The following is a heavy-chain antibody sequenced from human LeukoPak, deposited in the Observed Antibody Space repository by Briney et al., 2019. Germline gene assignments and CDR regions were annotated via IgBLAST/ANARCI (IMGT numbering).Heavy chain of an antibody. V-gene: IGHV4-38-2*02. CDR2: IFHTGST. Sequence: SETLSHTCTVSGDSISSGNYWGWIRQPPGKGLEWIGSIFHTGSTYFNLSLKSRVTISVDTSKTQFSLKLSSVTAADTAVYYCSRAYPYCTSTSCQPLWGQGTLVTVSS. J-gene: IGHJ4*02. CDR3: SRAYPYCTSTSCQPL. CDR1: GDSISSGNY. D-gene: IGHD2-2*01.